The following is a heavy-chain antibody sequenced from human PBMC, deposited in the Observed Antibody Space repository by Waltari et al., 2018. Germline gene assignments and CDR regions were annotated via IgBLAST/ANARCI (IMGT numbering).Heavy chain of an antibody. J-gene: IGHJ4*02. CDR1: GGSISSSSYY. D-gene: IGHD6-13*01. Sequence: QLQLQESGPGLVKPSETLSLTCTVSGGSISSSSYYWGWIRQPPGKGLEWIGSIYYSGSTYYNPSLKSRVTISVDTSKNQFSLKLSSVTAADTAGYYCARGPPWSSSYDYWGQGTLVTVSS. CDR3: ARGPPWSSSYDY. CDR2: IYYSGST. V-gene: IGHV4-39*07.